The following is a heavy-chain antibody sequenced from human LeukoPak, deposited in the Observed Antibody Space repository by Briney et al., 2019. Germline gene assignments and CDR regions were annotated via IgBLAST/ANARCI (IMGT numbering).Heavy chain of an antibody. Sequence: SVKVSCTASGGTFSSYAISWVRQAPGQGLEWMGGIIPIFGTANYAQKFQGRVTITADESTSTAYMELSSLRSEDTAVYYCARRYSSGWYGYYMDVWGKGTTVTVSS. J-gene: IGHJ6*03. V-gene: IGHV1-69*13. CDR1: GGTFSSYA. CDR2: IIPIFGTA. CDR3: ARRYSSGWYGYYMDV. D-gene: IGHD6-19*01.